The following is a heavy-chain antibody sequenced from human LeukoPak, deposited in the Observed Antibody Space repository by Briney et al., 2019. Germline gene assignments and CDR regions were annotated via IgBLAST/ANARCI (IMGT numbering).Heavy chain of an antibody. CDR3: ARQYGPGYSSTWYFDY. D-gene: IGHD6-13*01. J-gene: IGHJ4*02. Sequence: SEPLSLTCTVSVGSISSRADSWGWIRQPPGEGLGWIGNIYDSGNTYYNPSLKSRLPITLDTAKNQFSLEQTYVTRSDTAVSYCARQYGPGYSSTWYFDYWGLGTLVTVPS. V-gene: IGHV4-39*01. CDR1: VGSISSRADS. CDR2: IYDSGNT.